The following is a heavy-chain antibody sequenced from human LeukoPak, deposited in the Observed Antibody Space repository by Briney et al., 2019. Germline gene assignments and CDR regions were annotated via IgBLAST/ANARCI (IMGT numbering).Heavy chain of an antibody. J-gene: IGHJ4*02. CDR3: ARGGTVVTYY. D-gene: IGHD4-23*01. CDR1: GFTFSSYS. V-gene: IGHV3-21*01. CDR2: ISSSSSYI. Sequence: GGSLRLSCAASGFTFSSYSMNWVRQAPGKGLEWVSSISSSSSYIYYADSVKGRFTISRDNAKNSLYLQMNSLRAEDTAVHYCARGGTVVTYYWGQGTLVTVSS.